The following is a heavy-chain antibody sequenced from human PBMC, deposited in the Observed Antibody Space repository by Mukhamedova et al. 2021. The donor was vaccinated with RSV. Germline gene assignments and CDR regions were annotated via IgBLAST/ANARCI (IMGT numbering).Heavy chain of an antibody. Sequence: SYAMHWVRQAPGKGLEWVAVISYDGSNKYYADSVKGRFTISRDNSKNTLYLQMNSLRAKDTAVYYCARVPGGLRGFDAFDIWG. CDR1: SYA. J-gene: IGHJ3*02. V-gene: IGHV3-30-3*01. CDR3: ARVPGGLRGFDAFDI. CDR2: ISYDGSNK. D-gene: IGHD4-23*01.